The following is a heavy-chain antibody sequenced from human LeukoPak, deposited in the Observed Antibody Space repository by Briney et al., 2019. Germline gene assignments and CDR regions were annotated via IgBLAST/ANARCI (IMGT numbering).Heavy chain of an antibody. J-gene: IGHJ4*02. D-gene: IGHD6-13*01. CDR1: GFTFDDYA. Sequence: PGRSLRLSCAASGFTFDDYAMHWVRQAPGKGLEWVSGISWNSGSIGYADSVKGRFTISRDNAKNSLYLQMNSLRAEDTALYYCAKGDLPGIAAAGNYWGQGTLVTVSS. V-gene: IGHV3-9*01. CDR2: ISWNSGSI. CDR3: AKGDLPGIAAAGNY.